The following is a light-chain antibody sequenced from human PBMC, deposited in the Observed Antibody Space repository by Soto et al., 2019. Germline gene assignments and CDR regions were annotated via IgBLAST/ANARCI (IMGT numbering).Light chain of an antibody. CDR2: GAS. J-gene: IGKJ1*01. V-gene: IGKV3-20*01. CDR3: QQYGSSTQT. Sequence: EIVLTQSPGTLSLSPGERATLSCRASQSVSSNYLAWYQQKSGQAPRLLIYGASSRATGIPDRFSGSGSGTDFTLTISRLEPEDFAVYYCQQYGSSTQTFGQGTKVDIK. CDR1: QSVSSNY.